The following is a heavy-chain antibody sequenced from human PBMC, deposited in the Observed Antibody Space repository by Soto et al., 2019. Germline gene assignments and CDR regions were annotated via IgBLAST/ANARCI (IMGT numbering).Heavy chain of an antibody. CDR1: GGSVSISTYY. V-gene: IGHV4-39*01. Sequence: SETLSLTCSVSGGSVSISTYYWAWVRQTPGKGLEWLGSILHSGSTYYNPSLKSRLTLSVDTSEDQFSLNLSSVTSTDTGVYYCAILPAAMYFYGSDVWGPGTTVTVSS. J-gene: IGHJ6*02. D-gene: IGHD2-2*01. CDR2: ILHSGST. CDR3: AILPAAMYFYGSDV.